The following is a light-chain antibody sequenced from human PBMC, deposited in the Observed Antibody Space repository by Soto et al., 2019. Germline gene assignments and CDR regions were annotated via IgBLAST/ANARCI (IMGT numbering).Light chain of an antibody. Sequence: EIVMTQSPATLSVSPGEGASLSCRASQYVGNNLAWYQQKPGQAPRLLIFGASTRATGIPDRFSAGGSGTEFTLTISSLQSEDFALYYCQQYKNWPPTTFGQGTKVEIK. V-gene: IGKV3-15*01. CDR2: GAS. CDR3: QQYKNWPPTT. J-gene: IGKJ1*01. CDR1: QYVGNN.